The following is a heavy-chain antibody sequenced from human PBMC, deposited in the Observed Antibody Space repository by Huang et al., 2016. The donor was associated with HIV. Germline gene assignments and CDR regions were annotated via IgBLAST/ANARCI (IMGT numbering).Heavy chain of an antibody. Sequence: ELQLVESGGGLVKPGGSLRLSCAASGFTFSEAWMSWVRQAPGKGVEEVERSKSKAYGGTADYGAPIKDRFISSRDDSRNTLYLHLHSLTTEDTAVYYCTVDSSGWTHFYYYMDVWGLGTSVTVSS. CDR2: SKSKAYGGTA. V-gene: IGHV3-15*01. CDR3: TVDSSGWTHFYYYMDV. D-gene: IGHD6-19*01. CDR1: GFTFSEAW. J-gene: IGHJ6*03.